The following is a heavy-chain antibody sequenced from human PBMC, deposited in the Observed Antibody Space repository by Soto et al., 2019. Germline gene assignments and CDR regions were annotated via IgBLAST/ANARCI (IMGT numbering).Heavy chain of an antibody. D-gene: IGHD3-10*01. V-gene: IGHV5-10-1*03. CDR1: GYNFTTYW. J-gene: IGHJ1*01. Sequence: EVQLVQSGAEVKKTGESLRISCKGSGYNFTTYWISWVRQMPGKGLEWMGRIDPSDSYTNYSPSFQGHVTMSADKSISNAYLQWSSLKASDTAMHYCARRGGEHWGQGTLVTVSS. CDR2: IDPSDSYT. CDR3: ARRGGEH.